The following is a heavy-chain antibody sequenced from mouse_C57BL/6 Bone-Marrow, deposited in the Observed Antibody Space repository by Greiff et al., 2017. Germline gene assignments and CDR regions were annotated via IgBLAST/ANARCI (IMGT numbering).Heavy chain of an antibody. D-gene: IGHD2-1*01. CDR3: ARRAPFYYGNSYYFDY. CDR1: GYTFTSYW. Sequence: QVQLQQPGAELVKPGASVKLSCTASGYTFTSYWMHWVKQRPGQGLEWIGMIHPNSGSTNYNEKFKSKATLTVDKSSSTAYMQLSSLTSEDAAVYDCARRAPFYYGNSYYFDYWGQGTTPTVSA. V-gene: IGHV1-64*01. CDR2: IHPNSGST. J-gene: IGHJ2*01.